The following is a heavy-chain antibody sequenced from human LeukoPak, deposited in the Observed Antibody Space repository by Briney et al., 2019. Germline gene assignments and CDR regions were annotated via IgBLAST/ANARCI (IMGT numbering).Heavy chain of an antibody. J-gene: IGHJ4*02. CDR3: ARDSITMIVVVIPFDY. CDR1: GYTFTSYG. D-gene: IGHD3-22*01. CDR2: ISAYNGNT. V-gene: IGHV1-18*01. Sequence: ASVKVSCKASGYTFTSYGISWVRQAPGQGLEWMGWISAYNGNTNYAQKLQGRVTMTTDTSTSTAYMELRRLRSDDTAVYYCARDSITMIVVVIPFDYWGQGTLVTVSS.